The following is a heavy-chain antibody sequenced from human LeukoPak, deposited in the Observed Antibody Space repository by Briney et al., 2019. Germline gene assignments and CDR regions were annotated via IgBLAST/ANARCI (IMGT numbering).Heavy chain of an antibody. CDR2: ISYDGTYI. J-gene: IGHJ4*02. CDR3: ARYLAYNASPLGY. V-gene: IGHV3-30*03. Sequence: GGSLRLSCAASGFTFSSYGMHWVRQAPGKGLEWVAVISYDGTYIYYADSVKGRFTISRDNSKNTLYLQMNSLRPEDTAVYYCARYLAYNASPLGYWGQGTLVTVSS. D-gene: IGHD5-24*01. CDR1: GFTFSSYG.